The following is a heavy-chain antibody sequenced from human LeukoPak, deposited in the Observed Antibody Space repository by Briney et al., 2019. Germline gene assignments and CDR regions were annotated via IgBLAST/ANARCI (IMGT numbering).Heavy chain of an antibody. V-gene: IGHV4-59*02. CDR2: IRYSGTT. D-gene: IGHD3-22*01. Sequence: SETLSLTCTVSGGSVSGYYWSWIRQPPGKGLEWIGYIRYSGTTRYNPSLNSRVTISVDTSKNQFSLKLNSVTAADTAVYYCARVLNDGYSDFWGQGTLVTVSS. CDR3: ARVLNDGYSDF. J-gene: IGHJ4*02. CDR1: GGSVSGYY.